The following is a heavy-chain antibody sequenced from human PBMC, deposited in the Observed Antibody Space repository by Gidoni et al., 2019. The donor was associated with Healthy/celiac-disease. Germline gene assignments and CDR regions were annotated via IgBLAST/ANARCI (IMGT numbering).Heavy chain of an antibody. V-gene: IGHV3-23*01. CDR2: ISGSGGST. CDR1: GFTFSSSA. Sequence: EVQLLESGGGLVQPGGSLRLSCAASGFTFSSSAMSWVRQAPGKGLEWVSAISGSGGSTYYADSVKGRFTISRDNSKNTLYLQMNSLRAEDTAVYYCAKVGHTAMVKGLKVHYYYGMDVWGQGTTVTVSS. CDR3: AKVGHTAMVKGLKVHYYYGMDV. D-gene: IGHD5-18*01. J-gene: IGHJ6*02.